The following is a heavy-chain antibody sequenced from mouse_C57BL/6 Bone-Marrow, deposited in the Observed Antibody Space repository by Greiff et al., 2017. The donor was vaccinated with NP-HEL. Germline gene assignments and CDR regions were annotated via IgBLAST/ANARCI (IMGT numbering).Heavy chain of an antibody. CDR1: GFTFSDYG. D-gene: IGHD2-2*01. CDR2: ISSGSSTI. J-gene: IGHJ4*01. Sequence: EVQVVESGGGLVKPGGSLKLSCAASGFTFSDYGMHWVRQAPEKGLEWVAYISSGSSTIYYADTVKGRFTISRDNAKNTLFLQMTSLRSEDTAMYYCARRGLYYGYDGYAMDYWGQGTSVTVSS. V-gene: IGHV5-17*01. CDR3: ARRGLYYGYDGYAMDY.